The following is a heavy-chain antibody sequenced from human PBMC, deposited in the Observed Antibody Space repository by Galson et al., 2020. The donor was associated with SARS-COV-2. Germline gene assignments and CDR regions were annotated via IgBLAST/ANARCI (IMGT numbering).Heavy chain of an antibody. CDR3: ARDPAPLSGDNYYYGMDV. CDR1: DVSMTSYY. J-gene: IGHJ6*02. V-gene: IGHV4-59*01. D-gene: IGHD2-21*01. CDR2: ISYSGRT. Sequence: ETSETLSLTCSVSDVSMTSYYWSWIRQPPGKGLEWIGYISYSGRTHYNPSLRSRVTILVDLSKNQFSLKLSSVTAADTAVYYCARDPAPLSGDNYYYGMDVWCRGTTVTVSS.